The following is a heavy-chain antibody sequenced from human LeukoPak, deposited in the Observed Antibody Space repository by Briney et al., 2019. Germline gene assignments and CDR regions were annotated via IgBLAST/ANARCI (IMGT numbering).Heavy chain of an antibody. J-gene: IGHJ4*02. CDR3: ARDPLLWSTGWYMGFDY. Sequence: GASVKVSCKASGYTFTSDDINWVRQATGQGLEWMGWVNPNSGNTGYAQKFQGRVTMTRNTSISTAYMELSSLRAEDTAVYYCARDPLLWSTGWYMGFDYWGQGTLVTVSS. V-gene: IGHV1-8*01. CDR2: VNPNSGNT. CDR1: GYTFTSDD. D-gene: IGHD6-19*01.